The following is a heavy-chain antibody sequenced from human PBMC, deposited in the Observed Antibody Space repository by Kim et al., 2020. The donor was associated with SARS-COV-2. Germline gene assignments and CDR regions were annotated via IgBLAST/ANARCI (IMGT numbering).Heavy chain of an antibody. D-gene: IGHD6-6*01. CDR3: ARSESPRHRIAARPSPDY. Sequence: SETLSLTCAVYGGSFSGYYWSWIRQPPGKGLEWIGEINHSGSTNYNPSLKSRVTISVDTSKNQFSLKLSSVTAADTAVYYCARSESPRHRIAARPSPDYWGQGTLVTVSS. J-gene: IGHJ4*02. CDR2: INHSGST. CDR1: GGSFSGYY. V-gene: IGHV4-34*01.